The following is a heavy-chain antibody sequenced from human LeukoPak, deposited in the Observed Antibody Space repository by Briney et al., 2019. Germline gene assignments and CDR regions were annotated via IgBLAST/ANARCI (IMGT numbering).Heavy chain of an antibody. CDR1: GGSVSSGSYY. V-gene: IGHV4-61*01. CDR2: IYYSGST. Sequence: KSSETLSLTCTVSGGSVSSGSYYWSWIRQPPGKGLEWIGYIYYSGSTNYNPSLKSRVTISVDRSKNQFSLKLTSVTAADTAVYYCARGGDSSGFYYYFDYWGQGTLVTVSS. CDR3: ARGGDSSGFYYYFDY. D-gene: IGHD3-22*01. J-gene: IGHJ4*02.